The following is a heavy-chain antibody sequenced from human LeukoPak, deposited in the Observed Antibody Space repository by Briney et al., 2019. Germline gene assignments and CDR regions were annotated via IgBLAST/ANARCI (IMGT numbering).Heavy chain of an antibody. D-gene: IGHD1-26*01. J-gene: IGHJ4*02. CDR1: GFPFNVQT. V-gene: IGHV3-7*01. Sequence: GGSLRLSCAASGFPFNVQTMSWVRQASGKGLDWVASMREDGSQIYYVDSVKGRFTISRDNAKNSLYLQMNSLRAEDTAVYYCVRGGATRGRFENWGQETLVTVSS. CDR3: VRGGATRGRFEN. CDR2: MREDGSQI.